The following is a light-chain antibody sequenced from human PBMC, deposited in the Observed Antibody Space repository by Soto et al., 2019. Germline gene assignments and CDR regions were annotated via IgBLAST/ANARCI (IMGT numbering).Light chain of an antibody. CDR2: GAS. J-gene: IGKJ5*01. CDR3: QQYNNWPSIT. V-gene: IGKV3-15*01. Sequence: EIVMTKSPANLSVSPGERATLSCRASQSVSSNLALYQQKPGQAPRLLIYGASTRATGIPARFSGSGSGTEFTLTISSLQSEDFAVYYCQQYNNWPSITFGLGTRLEIK. CDR1: QSVSSN.